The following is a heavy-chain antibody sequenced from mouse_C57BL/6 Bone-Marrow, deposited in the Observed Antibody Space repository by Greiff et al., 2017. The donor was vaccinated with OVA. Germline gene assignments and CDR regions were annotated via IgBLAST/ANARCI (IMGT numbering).Heavy chain of an antibody. CDR1: GFTFSDYY. J-gene: IGHJ3*01. D-gene: IGHD2-4*01. CDR3: ARYDYDWFAY. V-gene: IGHV5-12*01. CDR2: ISNGGGST. Sequence: EVKLMESGGGLVQPGGSLKLSCAASGFTFSDYYMYWVRQTPEKRLEWVAYISNGGGSTYYPDTVKGRFTISRDNAKNTLYLQMSRLKSEDTAMYYCARYDYDWFAYWGQGTLVTVSA.